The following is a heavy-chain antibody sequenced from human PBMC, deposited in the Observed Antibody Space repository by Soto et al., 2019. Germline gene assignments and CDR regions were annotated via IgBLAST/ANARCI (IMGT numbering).Heavy chain of an antibody. Sequence: QVQLVQSGAEVKKPGSSVKVSCKASGGTFSSYAISWVRQAPGQGLEWMGGIIPIFGTANYAQKFQGRVTITADKPTSTAYMELSSLRSEDTAVYYCASAIVVPAAQDYYGMDVWGQGTTVTVSS. CDR3: ASAIVVPAAQDYYGMDV. J-gene: IGHJ6*02. CDR2: IIPIFGTA. CDR1: GGTFSSYA. D-gene: IGHD2-2*01. V-gene: IGHV1-69*06.